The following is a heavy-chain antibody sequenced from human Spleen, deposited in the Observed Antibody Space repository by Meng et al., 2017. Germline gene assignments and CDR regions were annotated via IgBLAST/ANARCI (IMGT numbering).Heavy chain of an antibody. Sequence: QVQRVHWGGGVKKPGAPVKVSRKPSGYNFPDYYRHWVRRAPGQGLEWMGRINPKSGDTHYAQKFQARVTMTGDTSISTAYMELSGLRSDDTAMYYCARDEDISAAGKLFGDYWGQGTLVTVSS. D-gene: IGHD6-25*01. J-gene: IGHJ4*02. V-gene: IGHV1-2*06. CDR3: ARDEDISAAGKLFGDY. CDR1: GYNFPDYY. CDR2: INPKSGDT.